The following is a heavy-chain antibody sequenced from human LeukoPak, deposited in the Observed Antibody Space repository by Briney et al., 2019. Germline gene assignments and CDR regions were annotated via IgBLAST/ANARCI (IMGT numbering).Heavy chain of an antibody. CDR1: GFTFSTNA. D-gene: IGHD5-18*01. CDR2: ISGIGAST. V-gene: IGHV3-23*01. CDR3: AKVVGHTFGSLDS. Sequence: AGGSLTCSGAASGFTFSTNALSGVAKAPGKGWKGFSSISGIGASTYYADSVKGRFTVSRDNSKNTLSLQMNSLRPEDTAIYYCAKVVGHTFGSLDSWGQGILVTVSS. J-gene: IGHJ4*02.